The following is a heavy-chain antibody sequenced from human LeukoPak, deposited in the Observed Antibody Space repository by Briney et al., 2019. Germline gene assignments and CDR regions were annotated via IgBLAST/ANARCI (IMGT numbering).Heavy chain of an antibody. V-gene: IGHV3-7*01. D-gene: IGHD3-16*01. CDR1: GFTFSNYW. CDR3: ATDMTATGGLGY. Sequence: PGGSLRLSCAASGFTFSNYWMNWVRQPPGKGLEWVANIKQDGSETYYVDSVKGRFTISRDNAKNSLYLQMNGLRAEDTAVYYCATDMTATGGLGYWGQGTPVTVSS. J-gene: IGHJ4*02. CDR2: IKQDGSET.